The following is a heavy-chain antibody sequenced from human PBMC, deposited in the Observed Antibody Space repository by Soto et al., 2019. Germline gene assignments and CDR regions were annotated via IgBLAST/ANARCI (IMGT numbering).Heavy chain of an antibody. CDR2: IRAYNGNT. CDR1: GYTFTSYG. J-gene: IGHJ4*02. D-gene: IGHD3-10*01. Sequence: ASVKVSCKASGYTFTSYGISWVRQAPGQGLEWMGWIRAYNGNTNYAQKLQGRVTMTTDKSTSTAYMELRSLRSDDTAVYYCARDITMVRGVNPYYFDYWGQGTLVTVSS. V-gene: IGHV1-18*01. CDR3: ARDITMVRGVNPYYFDY.